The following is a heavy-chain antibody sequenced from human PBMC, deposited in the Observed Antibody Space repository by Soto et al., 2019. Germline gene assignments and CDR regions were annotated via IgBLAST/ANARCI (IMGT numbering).Heavy chain of an antibody. CDR2: MNPNSGNT. V-gene: IGHV1-8*01. J-gene: IGHJ6*02. CDR1: GYTFTSYD. Sequence: EASVKVSCKASGYTFTSYDINWVRQATGQGLEWMGWMNPNSGNTGYAQKFQGRVTMTRNTSISTAYMELSSLRSEDTAVYYCARGTGQLWLPSYYYGMDVWGQGTTVTVSS. CDR3: ARGTGQLWLPSYYYGMDV. D-gene: IGHD5-18*01.